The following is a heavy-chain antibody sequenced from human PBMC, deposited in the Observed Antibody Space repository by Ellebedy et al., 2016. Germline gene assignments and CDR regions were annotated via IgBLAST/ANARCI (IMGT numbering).Heavy chain of an antibody. CDR2: IHPSGGST. D-gene: IGHD5/OR15-5a*01. Sequence: ASVKVSXXASRYTFSRFHVYWVRQAPGQGLEWMGVIHPSGGSTSYAQNFQGRVTMTTDTSTSTVYMDLSSLTSADTAMYYCARGGVYSPNWYFDLWGRGTLVTVSS. CDR3: ARGGVYSPNWYFDL. CDR1: RYTFSRFH. V-gene: IGHV1-46*01. J-gene: IGHJ2*01.